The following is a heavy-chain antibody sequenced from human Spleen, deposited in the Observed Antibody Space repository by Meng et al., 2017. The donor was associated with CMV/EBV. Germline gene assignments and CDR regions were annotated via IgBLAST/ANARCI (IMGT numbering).Heavy chain of an antibody. D-gene: IGHD1-14*01. CDR2: ISYRGST. CDR1: GGSVSSGASS. V-gene: IGHV4-31*03. Sequence: TCSVSGGSVSSGASSWTWVRQHPGKGLEWIGYISYRGSTLYNPSLESRLTISVDTSMNQFSLTLTSVSAADTAVYYCAGAGRTFEYWGQGALVTVSS. J-gene: IGHJ4*02. CDR3: AGAGRTFEY.